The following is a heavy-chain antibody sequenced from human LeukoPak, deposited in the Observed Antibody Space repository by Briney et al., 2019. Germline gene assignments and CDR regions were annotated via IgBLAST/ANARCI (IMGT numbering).Heavy chain of an antibody. CDR1: GFPFSILV. CDR2: NSGSGVST. D-gene: IGHD3-16*01. J-gene: IGHJ4*02. Sequence: GGSLRLSCAASGFPFSILVMSWAPQAPGKGREWVSANSGSGVSTYYADSVKGLFTNSTDNSKNTLYMQMNGLGVEDKDGYYCAKGLKTLGDYWGQGTLVTVSS. CDR3: AKGLKTLGDY. V-gene: IGHV3-23*01.